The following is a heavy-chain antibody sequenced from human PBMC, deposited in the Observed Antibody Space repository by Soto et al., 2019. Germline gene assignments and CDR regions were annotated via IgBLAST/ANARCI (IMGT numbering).Heavy chain of an antibody. D-gene: IGHD2-21*02. CDR1: GFTFSGYS. CDR2: ISSSSSYM. V-gene: IGHV3-21*01. J-gene: IGHJ4*02. CDR3: ATDPPGVTANYFDY. Sequence: EVQLVESGGGLVKPGGSLRLSCVASGFTFSGYSMNWVRQAPGKGLEWVSSISSSSSYMYYADSVKGRFTISRDNAKNSLDLQMNSLRAGDTAVYYCATDPPGVTANYFDYWGQGTLVTVSS.